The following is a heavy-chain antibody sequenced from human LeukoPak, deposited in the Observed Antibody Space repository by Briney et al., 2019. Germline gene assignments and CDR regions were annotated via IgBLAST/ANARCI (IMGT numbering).Heavy chain of an antibody. J-gene: IGHJ4*02. CDR3: ARDTPVGAAFDY. D-gene: IGHD2-15*01. Sequence: SVKVSCKASGGTFSSYAISWVRQAPGQGLEWMGGIIPIFGTANYAQKFPGRVTITADESTSTAYMELSSLRSEDTAVYYCARDTPVGAAFDYWGQGTLVTVSS. V-gene: IGHV1-69*13. CDR1: GGTFSSYA. CDR2: IIPIFGTA.